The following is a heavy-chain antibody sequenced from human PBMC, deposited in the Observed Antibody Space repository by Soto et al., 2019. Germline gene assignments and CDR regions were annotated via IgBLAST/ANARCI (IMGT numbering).Heavy chain of an antibody. J-gene: IGHJ5*02. CDR1: GGTFSSYA. CDR2: IIPIFGTA. CDR3: ARADLYCSGGSCTFDP. V-gene: IGHV1-69*13. Sequence: SVKVSCKASGGTFSSYAISWVRQAPGQGLEWMGGIIPIFGTANYAQKFQGRVTITADESTSTAYMELSSLRSEDTAVYYCARADLYCSGGSCTFDPWGQGTLVTVSP. D-gene: IGHD2-15*01.